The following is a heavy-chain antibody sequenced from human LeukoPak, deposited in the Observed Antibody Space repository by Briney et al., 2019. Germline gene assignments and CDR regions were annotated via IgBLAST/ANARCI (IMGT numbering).Heavy chain of an antibody. J-gene: IGHJ4*02. CDR1: GFSFTNYW. V-gene: IGHV5-51*01. CDR2: IYPGDSDT. Sequence: GESLKISCKGSGFSFTNYWIGWVRQMPGKGLEWMGIIYPGDSDTRYSPSFQGQVTISADKSISTAYLQWSSLKASDTAMYYCARTYCSSTSCYGYYFDYWGQGTLVTVSS. CDR3: ARTYCSSTSCYGYYFDY. D-gene: IGHD2-2*01.